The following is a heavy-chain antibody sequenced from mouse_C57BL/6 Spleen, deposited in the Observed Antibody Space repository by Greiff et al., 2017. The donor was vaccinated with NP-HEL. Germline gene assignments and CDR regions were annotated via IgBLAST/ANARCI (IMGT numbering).Heavy chain of an antibody. CDR3: TRKTTGGNFDY. V-gene: IGHV1-5*01. J-gene: IGHJ2*01. CDR1: GYTFTSYW. CDR2: IYPGNSDT. D-gene: IGHD1-1*01. Sequence: EVKLMESGTVLARPGASVKMSCKTSGYTFTSYWMHWVKQRPGQGLEWIGAIYPGNSDTSYNQKFKGKAKLTAVTSASTAYMQLSSLTTADSAVSNSTRKTTGGNFDYWGQGATLTVSS.